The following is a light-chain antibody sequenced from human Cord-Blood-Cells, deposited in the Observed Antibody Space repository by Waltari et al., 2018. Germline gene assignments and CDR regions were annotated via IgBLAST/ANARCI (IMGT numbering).Light chain of an antibody. Sequence: DIQMTHSPCSLSASVGDRVTITCRASQSISSYLNWYQQKPGKAPKLLIYAASSLQSGVPARFSGSGSGTDFTLTSSSLQPEDFATYYCQQSYSAPPTFGQGTKLEI. CDR2: AAS. CDR3: QQSYSAPPT. CDR1: QSISSY. J-gene: IGKJ2*01. V-gene: IGKV1-39*01.